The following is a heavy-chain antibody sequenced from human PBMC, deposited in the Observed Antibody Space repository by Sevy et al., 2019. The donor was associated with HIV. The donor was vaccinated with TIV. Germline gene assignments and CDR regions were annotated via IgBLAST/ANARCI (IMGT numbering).Heavy chain of an antibody. CDR3: ARGSGAVVAGNYFDY. V-gene: IGHV3-21*01. CDR1: GFTFSRYS. J-gene: IGHJ4*02. CDR2: ISSGNSYI. Sequence: GGSLRLSCVASGFTFSRYSMNWVRQAPGKGLEWVSSISSGNSYIYYADSVKGRFTISRDNAKNSLYLHMNSLRAEDTAVYYCARGSGAVVAGNYFDYWGQGILVTVSS. D-gene: IGHD6-19*01.